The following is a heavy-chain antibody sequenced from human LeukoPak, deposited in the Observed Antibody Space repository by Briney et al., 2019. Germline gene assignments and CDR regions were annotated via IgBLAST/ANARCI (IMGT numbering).Heavy chain of an antibody. CDR2: IRYDGSQK. D-gene: IGHD3-10*02. CDR3: AELGITMIGGV. CDR1: GFSFRSYG. J-gene: IGHJ6*03. V-gene: IGHV3-30*02. Sequence: GGSLRLSCAASGFSFRSYGMHWVRRAPGNELEGVGFIRYDGSQKFYADSVKGRFTISRDNAKNSLYLQMNSLRAEDTAVYYCAELGITMIGGVWGKGTTVTISS.